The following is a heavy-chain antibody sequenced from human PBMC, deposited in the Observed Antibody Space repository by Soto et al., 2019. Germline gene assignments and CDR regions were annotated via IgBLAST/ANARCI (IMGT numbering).Heavy chain of an antibody. CDR3: AKRGGDCYYDSIGYCDGFDI. D-gene: IGHD3-22*01. CDR1: GLTFSSYG. CDR2: IAFEGSDK. J-gene: IGHJ3*02. V-gene: IGHV3-30*18. Sequence: QRLSCAASGLTFSSYGMHWVRQAPDKGLEWVAVIAFEGSDKYYADSVKGRFTISRDNSRKTLYLQMNTLRPEDTAVYYCAKRGGDCYYDSIGYCDGFDIWVRGTMVTVSS.